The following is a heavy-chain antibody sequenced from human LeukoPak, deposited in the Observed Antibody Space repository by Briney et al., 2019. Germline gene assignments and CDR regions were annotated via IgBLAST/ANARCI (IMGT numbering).Heavy chain of an antibody. CDR3: ARLPGEGVAEYFQH. Sequence: PSETLSFTCTVSGGSISSYYWSWIRQPAGKGLEWIGRIYTSGSTNYNPSLKSRVTMSVDTSKNQFSLKLSSVTAADTAVYYCARLPGEGVAEYFQHWGQGTLVTVSS. D-gene: IGHD3-16*01. J-gene: IGHJ1*01. CDR2: IYTSGST. CDR1: GGSISSYY. V-gene: IGHV4-4*07.